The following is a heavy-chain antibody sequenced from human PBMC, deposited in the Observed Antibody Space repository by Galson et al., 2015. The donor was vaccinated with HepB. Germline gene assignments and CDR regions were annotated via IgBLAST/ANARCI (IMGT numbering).Heavy chain of an antibody. CDR2: ISSSSSYI. D-gene: IGHD3-3*01. CDR1: GFTFSSYS. CDR3: ARETEDYDFWSGHITGGGHYYYYYMDV. J-gene: IGHJ6*03. Sequence: SLRLSCAASGFTFSSYSMNWVRQAPGKGLEWVSSISSSSSYIYYADSVKGRFTISRDNAKNSLYLQMNSLRAEDTAVYYCARETEDYDFWSGHITGGGHYYYYYMDVWGKGTTVTVSS. V-gene: IGHV3-21*01.